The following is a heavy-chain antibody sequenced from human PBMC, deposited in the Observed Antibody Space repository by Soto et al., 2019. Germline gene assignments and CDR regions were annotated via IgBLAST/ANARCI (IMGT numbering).Heavy chain of an antibody. J-gene: IGHJ6*02. CDR1: GYTFTSYG. V-gene: IGHV1-18*01. CDR3: AREIAVAGIYYYYGMDV. CDR2: ISAYNGNT. D-gene: IGHD6-19*01. Sequence: ASVKVSCKASGYTFTSYGISWVRQAPGQGLEWMGWISAYNGNTNYAQKLQGRVTMTTDTSTSTAYMELRSLRSDDTAVYYCAREIAVAGIYYYYGMDVWGQGTTVTVSS.